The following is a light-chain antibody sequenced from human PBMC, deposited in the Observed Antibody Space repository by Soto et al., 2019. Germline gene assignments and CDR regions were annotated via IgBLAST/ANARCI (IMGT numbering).Light chain of an antibody. J-gene: IGKJ4*01. CDR3: QQRSNWPSLT. CDR1: QSVGSN. Sequence: EIVMTQSPATLSVSPGERVTLSCRARQSVGSNLAWYQQKPGQAPRLLISDASNRATGIPARFSGSGSETDFTLTISSLEPEDSAVYYCQQRSNWPSLTFGGGTKVDIK. V-gene: IGKV3-11*01. CDR2: DAS.